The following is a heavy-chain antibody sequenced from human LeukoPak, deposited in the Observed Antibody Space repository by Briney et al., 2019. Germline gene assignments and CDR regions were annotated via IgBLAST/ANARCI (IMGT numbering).Heavy chain of an antibody. D-gene: IGHD3-22*01. CDR2: IYSGGST. CDR1: GFTVSSNY. Sequence: GGSLRLSCAASGFTVSSNYMSWVRQAPGKGLEWVSVIYSGGSTYYADSVKGRFTISRDNSKNTLYLQMNSLRAEDTAVYYCASADYYDSSGYYFYYYYYGMDVWGQGTTVTVSS. CDR3: ASADYYDSSGYYFYYYYYGMDV. J-gene: IGHJ6*02. V-gene: IGHV3-53*05.